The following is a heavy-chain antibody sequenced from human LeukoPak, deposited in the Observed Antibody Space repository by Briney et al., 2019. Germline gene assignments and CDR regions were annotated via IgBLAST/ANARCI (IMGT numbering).Heavy chain of an antibody. CDR2: ISGSGGST. CDR1: GFTFSSYA. Sequence: GGSLRLSCAASGFTFSSYAMSWVRQAPGKGLEWVSAISGSGGSTYYADSVKGRFTISRDNSKNTLYLQMNSLRAEDTAVYYCAKVEGDIVVVPAADFDYWGQGILVTVSS. D-gene: IGHD2-2*01. J-gene: IGHJ4*02. V-gene: IGHV3-23*01. CDR3: AKVEGDIVVVPAADFDY.